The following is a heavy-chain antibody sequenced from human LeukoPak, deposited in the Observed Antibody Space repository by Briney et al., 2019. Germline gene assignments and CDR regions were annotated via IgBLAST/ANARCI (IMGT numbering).Heavy chain of an antibody. V-gene: IGHV3-23*01. D-gene: IGHD3-22*01. CDR3: AKRGDYYDSRGYPYYFDY. J-gene: IGHJ4*02. CDR1: AFTFRTYS. CDR2: ISGSGGST. Sequence: GGSLTHTCAASAFTFRTYSMSWVRQAPGKGLEWVSAISGSGGSTYYPDPVMGRFSISRDNSKNTLYLQMNSLRAEDTAVYYCAKRGDYYDSRGYPYYFDYWGQGTLVTVSS.